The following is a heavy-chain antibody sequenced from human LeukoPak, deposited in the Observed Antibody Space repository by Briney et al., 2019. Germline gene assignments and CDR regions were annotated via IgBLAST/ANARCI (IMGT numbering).Heavy chain of an antibody. D-gene: IGHD4-23*01. CDR3: AGPLALGTVEDWFDP. CDR1: GFTFSSYG. J-gene: IGHJ5*02. V-gene: IGHV3-30*03. CDR2: ISYDGSNK. Sequence: GGSLRLSCAASGFTFSSYGMHWVRQAPGKGLEWVAVISYDGSNKYYADSVKGRFTISRDNSKNTLYLQMNSLRAEDTAVYYCAGPLALGTVEDWFDPWGQGTLVTVSS.